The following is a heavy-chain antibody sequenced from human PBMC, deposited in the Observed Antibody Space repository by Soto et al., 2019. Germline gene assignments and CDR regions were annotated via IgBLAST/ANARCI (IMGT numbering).Heavy chain of an antibody. CDR2: IYWDDDK. CDR3: ADSRYTGSGVDY. J-gene: IGHJ4*02. D-gene: IGHD3-10*01. Sequence: QITLKESGPTLVKPTQTLTLTCTFSGFSLSTSGVGVGWIRQPPGKALEWLALIYWDDDKRYSPSLKSRLTITKDTSTNQVVLTMTNMDPVDTATYYWADSRYTGSGVDYWGQRTLVTVS. CDR1: GFSLSTSGVG. V-gene: IGHV2-5*02.